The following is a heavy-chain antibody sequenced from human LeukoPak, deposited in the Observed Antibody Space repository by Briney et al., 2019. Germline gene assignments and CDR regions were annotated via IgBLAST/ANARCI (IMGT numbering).Heavy chain of an antibody. D-gene: IGHD2-15*01. CDR3: ARGLSEVVVAARSTNYFDY. CDR2: IKQDGSEK. CDR1: GFTFSSYW. Sequence: GGSLRLSCAASGFTFSSYWMSWVRQAPGKGLEWVANIKQDGSEKYYVDSVKGRFTISRDNAKNSLYLQMNSLRAEDTAVYYCARGLSEVVVAARSTNYFDYWGQGTLVTVSS. V-gene: IGHV3-7*01. J-gene: IGHJ4*02.